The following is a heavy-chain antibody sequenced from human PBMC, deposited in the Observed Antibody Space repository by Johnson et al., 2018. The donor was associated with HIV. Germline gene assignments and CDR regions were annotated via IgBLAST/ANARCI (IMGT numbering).Heavy chain of an antibody. J-gene: IGHJ3*02. CDR3: ARVAGAAGRLTVVFDI. CDR2: ISSSGTTI. CDR1: GLSVSDSY. D-gene: IGHD6-13*01. Sequence: GVVKPGGSLRLSCAASGLSVSDSYMSWVRQAPGNGLEWISYISSSGTTIYYADSVKGRFTISRDNAKNSLYLQMNTLRAEDTALYYCARVAGAAGRLTVVFDIWCQGTMVSVSS. V-gene: IGHV3-11*01.